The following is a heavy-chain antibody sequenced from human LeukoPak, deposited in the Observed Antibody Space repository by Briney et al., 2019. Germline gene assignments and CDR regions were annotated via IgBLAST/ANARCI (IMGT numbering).Heavy chain of an antibody. CDR1: GGSISSSSYY. V-gene: IGHV4-39*07. CDR2: IYYSGST. D-gene: IGHD3-22*01. CDR3: ARSYYYDSSGYYDETPFDY. Sequence: PSETLSLTYTVSGGSISSSSYYWGWIRQPPGKGLEWIGSIYYSGSTYYNPSLKSRVTISVDTSKNQFSLKLSSVTAADTAVYYCARSYYYDSSGYYDETPFDYWGQGTLVTVSS. J-gene: IGHJ4*02.